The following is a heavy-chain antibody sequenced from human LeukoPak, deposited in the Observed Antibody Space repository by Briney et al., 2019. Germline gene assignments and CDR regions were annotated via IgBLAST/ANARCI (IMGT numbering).Heavy chain of an antibody. Sequence: TGGSLRLSCAASGFTFSSYAVHWVRQAPGKGLEWVAVISYDGSNKYYADSVKGRFSISRDNSKNTLYLQMDSLRAEDTAVYYCARYLDNSWASFDYWGQGTLVTVSS. CDR2: ISYDGSNK. CDR1: GFTFSSYA. J-gene: IGHJ4*02. V-gene: IGHV3-30-3*01. CDR3: ARYLDNSWASFDY. D-gene: IGHD6-13*01.